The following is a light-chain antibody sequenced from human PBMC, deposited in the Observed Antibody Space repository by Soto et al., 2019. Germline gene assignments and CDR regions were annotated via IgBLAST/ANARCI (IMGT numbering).Light chain of an antibody. CDR1: SSDVGGYNY. Sequence: QSALTQPRSVSGSPGQSVTISCTGTSSDVGGYNYVSWYQQHPGKAPKLMIYDVSKRPSGVPDRFSGSKSGNTASLTISGLQAEDEDDSYCCSYAGSYTLGVFGTGTKLTVL. CDR3: CSYAGSYTLGV. J-gene: IGLJ1*01. V-gene: IGLV2-11*01. CDR2: DVS.